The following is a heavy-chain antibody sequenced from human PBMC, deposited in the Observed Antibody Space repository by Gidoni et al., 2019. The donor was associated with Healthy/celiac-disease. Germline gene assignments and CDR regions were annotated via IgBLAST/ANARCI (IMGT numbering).Heavy chain of an antibody. CDR2: ISYDGSNK. V-gene: IGHV3-30*03. CDR1: GFTFSSYG. CDR3: AHSSGWYGLFDY. Sequence: QVQLVESGGGVVQPGRSLRLSCAASGFTFSSYGMHWVRQAPGKGLEWVAVISYDGSNKYYADSVKGRLTISRDNSKNTLYLQMNSLRAEDTAVYYCAHSSGWYGLFDYWGQGTLVTVSS. D-gene: IGHD6-19*01. J-gene: IGHJ4*02.